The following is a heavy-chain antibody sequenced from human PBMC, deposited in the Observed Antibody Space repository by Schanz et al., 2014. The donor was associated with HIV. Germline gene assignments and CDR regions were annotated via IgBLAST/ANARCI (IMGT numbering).Heavy chain of an antibody. CDR2: IKEDGSEK. V-gene: IGHV3-7*01. CDR1: GFAFNNYA. J-gene: IGHJ6*02. CDR3: ARDGGEV. Sequence: GQLLESGGGFVQPGGSLRLSCAASGFAFNNYAMTWVRQAPGKGLEWVANIKEDGSEKYHADSVKGRFTISRDNAKNSLFLQMESLRAEDTAVYYCARDGGEVWGQGTTVTVSS. D-gene: IGHD3-16*01.